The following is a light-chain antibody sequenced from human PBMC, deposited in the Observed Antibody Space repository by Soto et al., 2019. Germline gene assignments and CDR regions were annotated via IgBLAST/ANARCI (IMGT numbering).Light chain of an antibody. CDR3: QVWDYDTDHFV. CDR2: ADS. V-gene: IGLV3-21*02. J-gene: IGLJ1*01. Sequence: ELTQAPSVSVAPGHTARIVCVGYNIGSKSVHWYQQRPGQAPVLVVYADSDRPSGIPERFSGSNPGNTATLTISRVEAGDEADYYCQVWDYDTDHFVFGPGTKVTVL. CDR1: NIGSKS.